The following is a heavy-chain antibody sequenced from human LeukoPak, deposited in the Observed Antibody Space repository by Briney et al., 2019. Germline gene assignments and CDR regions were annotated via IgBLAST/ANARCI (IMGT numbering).Heavy chain of an antibody. CDR1: GFPLSSYA. CDR3: AKAPWARSIVVVTTFLNFDY. V-gene: IGHV3-23*01. CDR2: TSSSDAGT. J-gene: IGHJ4*02. Sequence: PGGSLRLSCAVSGFPLSSYAMSWVRQAPGKGLEWVSATSSSDAGTYYADSVRGRFTISRDNSKNTLYLQMNSLRAEDAAVYYCAKAPWARSIVVVTTFLNFDYWGQGTLVTVSS. D-gene: IGHD3-22*01.